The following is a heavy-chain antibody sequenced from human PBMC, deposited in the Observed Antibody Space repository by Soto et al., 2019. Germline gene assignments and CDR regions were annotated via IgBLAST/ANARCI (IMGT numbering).Heavy chain of an antibody. D-gene: IGHD6-19*01. CDR3: AKDGSSGWYFHYYYYGMDV. V-gene: IGHV3-30*18. CDR2: ISFDGSNK. J-gene: IGHJ6*02. Sequence: LRLSCAASGFTFSSYGMHWVRQTPGKGLEWVAVISFDGSNKYYADSVKGRFTISRDNSKNTLYLQMNSLRAEDKAVYYCAKDGSSGWYFHYYYYGMDVWGQGTTVTVSS. CDR1: GFTFSSYG.